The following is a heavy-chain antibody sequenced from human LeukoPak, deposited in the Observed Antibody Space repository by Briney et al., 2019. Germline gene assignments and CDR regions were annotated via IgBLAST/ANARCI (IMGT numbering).Heavy chain of an antibody. CDR1: GGSISSYY. CDR2: IYYSGST. Sequence: SETLSLTCTVSGGSISSYYWSWIRQPPGKGLEWIGYIYYSGSTNYNPSLKSRVTISVDTSKNQFSLKLSSVTAADTAVYYCARFSGSCAFWFDPWGQGTLVTVSS. J-gene: IGHJ5*02. CDR3: ARFSGSCAFWFDP. D-gene: IGHD1-26*01. V-gene: IGHV4-59*01.